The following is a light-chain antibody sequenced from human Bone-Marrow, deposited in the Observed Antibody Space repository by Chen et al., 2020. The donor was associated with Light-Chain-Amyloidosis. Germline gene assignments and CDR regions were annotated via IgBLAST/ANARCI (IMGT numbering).Light chain of an antibody. V-gene: IGKV3-15*01. CDR1: QYVSSN. J-gene: IGKJ4*01. Sequence: EIVMTQSPATLSVSPGERATLSCRASQYVSSNLAWYQQKPGQAPRLLIYGASSRATGIPSRFSGSGSGTEFTLTISSLQSEDFAVYYCQQYNNWPPLTFGGGTKVAI. CDR2: GAS. CDR3: QQYNNWPPLT.